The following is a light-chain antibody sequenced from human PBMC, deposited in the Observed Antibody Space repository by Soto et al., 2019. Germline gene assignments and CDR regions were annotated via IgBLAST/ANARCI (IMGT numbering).Light chain of an antibody. CDR1: QSISSW. V-gene: IGKV1-5*03. CDR3: QQYNTYPWT. Sequence: DSHMTQSPSTLSASVGDRVTITCRASQSISSWLAWYQQKAGKAPKLLIYKASSLESGVPSRFSGSGSGTEFTLTISSLQPADFATYYCQQYNTYPWTFGQGTKVEIK. J-gene: IGKJ1*01. CDR2: KAS.